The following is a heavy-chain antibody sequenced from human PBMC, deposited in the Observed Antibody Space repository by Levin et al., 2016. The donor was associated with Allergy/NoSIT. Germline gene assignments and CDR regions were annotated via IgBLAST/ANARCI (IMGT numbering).Heavy chain of an antibody. V-gene: IGHV3-23*01. Sequence: GGSLRLSCAASGFTFSSYAMSWVRQAPGKGLEWVSAISGSGGSTYYADSLKGRFTISRDNSKNTLYLQMNSLRAEDTAVYYCAKDLKQQLVRYYGMDVWGQGTTVTVSS. D-gene: IGHD6-13*01. CDR2: ISGSGGST. CDR3: AKDLKQQLVRYYGMDV. CDR1: GFTFSSYA. J-gene: IGHJ6*02.